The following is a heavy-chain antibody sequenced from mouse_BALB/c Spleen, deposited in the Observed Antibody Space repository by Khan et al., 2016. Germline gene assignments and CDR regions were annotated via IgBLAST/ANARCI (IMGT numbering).Heavy chain of an antibody. CDR3: AREGDCGGVWFAY. CDR1: GFAFSRYW. V-gene: IGHV4-1*02. Sequence: EVKLLESGGGLVQPGGSLKLSCAASGFAFSRYWMNWVRQAPGKGLEWIGEINPDSSTINYTPSLKDNFIISRDNAKNTLYLQMSKVRSEDTALFYCAREGDCGGVWFAYWGQGTLVTVSA. CDR2: INPDSSTI. J-gene: IGHJ3*01.